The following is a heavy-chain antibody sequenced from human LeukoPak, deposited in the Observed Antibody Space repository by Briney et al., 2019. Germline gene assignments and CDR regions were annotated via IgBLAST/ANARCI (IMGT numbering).Heavy chain of an antibody. CDR2: IRYDGSKK. D-gene: IGHD5-12*01. V-gene: IGHV3-30*02. Sequence: GGSLRLSCVASGFTFSRFGMHWVRQAPGKWLEWVAFIRYDGSKKYYADSVKGRFTFSRDNSKNTLYLQMNSLRAEDTAVYYCAKDTTGGYDEYYYYYLDVWGKGTTVTVSS. CDR3: AKDTTGGYDEYYYYYLDV. J-gene: IGHJ6*03. CDR1: GFTFSRFG.